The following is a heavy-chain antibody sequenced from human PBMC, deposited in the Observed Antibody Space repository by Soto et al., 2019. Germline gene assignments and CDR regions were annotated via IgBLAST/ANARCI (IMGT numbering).Heavy chain of an antibody. CDR1: GGTFSSYA. D-gene: IGHD3-22*01. V-gene: IGHV1-69*12. Sequence: QVQLVQSGAEVKKPGSSVKVSCKASGGTFSSYAISWVRQAPGQGLEWMGGIIPIFGTANYAQKFQGRGTITADESTSTAYMELSSLRSEDTAVYYCAREGYYYDSSGALGFDYWGQGTLVTVSS. J-gene: IGHJ4*02. CDR3: AREGYYYDSSGALGFDY. CDR2: IIPIFGTA.